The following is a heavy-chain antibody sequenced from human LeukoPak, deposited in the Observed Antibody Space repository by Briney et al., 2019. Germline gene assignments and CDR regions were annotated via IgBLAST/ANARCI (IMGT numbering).Heavy chain of an antibody. D-gene: IGHD4-17*01. CDR2: ISNDGSKK. Sequence: GGSLRLSCAASGFTFGNYAMHWVRQAPGKGLEWVAVISNDGSKKDYADSVKGRFTISRDNSKNTLYLQMNSLRAEDTAVYYCARGARKGDDYGEFFDYWGQGTLVTVSS. CDR3: ARGARKGDDYGEFFDY. V-gene: IGHV3-30*04. CDR1: GFTFGNYA. J-gene: IGHJ4*02.